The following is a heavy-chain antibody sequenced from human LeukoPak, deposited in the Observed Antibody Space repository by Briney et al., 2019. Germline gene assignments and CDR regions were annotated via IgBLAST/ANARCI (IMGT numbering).Heavy chain of an antibody. D-gene: IGHD6-19*01. CDR3: ARKAVAGTEYFQH. J-gene: IGHJ1*01. V-gene: IGHV1-69*04. CDR2: IIPILGIA. CDR1: GGTFSSYA. Sequence: SVKVSCKASGGTFSSYAISWVRQAPGQGLEWMGRIIPILGIANYAQKFQGRVTNTADKSTSTAYMELSSLRSEDTAVYYCARKAVAGTEYFQHWGQGTLVTVSS.